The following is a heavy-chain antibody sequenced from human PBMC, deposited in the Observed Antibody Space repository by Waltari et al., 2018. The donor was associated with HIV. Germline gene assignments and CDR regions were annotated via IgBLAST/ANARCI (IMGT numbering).Heavy chain of an antibody. CDR3: ASLSYYDISGYFY. J-gene: IGHJ4*02. CDR1: GYPFIGNY. D-gene: IGHD3-22*01. CDR2: INPNSGGT. V-gene: IGHV1-2*02. Sequence: QVQLVQSGAEVKKPGASMKVSCKASGYPFIGNYIHWVRQAPGQGLEWMGWINPNSGGTNYAQKFQGRVTMTRDTSINTAYMELDRLTFDDTAVYYCASLSYYDISGYFYWGQGTLVTVSS.